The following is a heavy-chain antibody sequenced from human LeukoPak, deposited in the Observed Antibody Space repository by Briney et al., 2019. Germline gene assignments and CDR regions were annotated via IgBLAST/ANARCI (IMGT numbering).Heavy chain of an antibody. J-gene: IGHJ4*02. D-gene: IGHD4-23*01. Sequence: SGGSLRLSCAASGFTLSSYAMSWVRQAPGKGLEWVSAISGDGANTFYADSVKGRFTISRDLSKSTLYLQMNSLRDEDTAVYYCARLRGNNDQNKYYFDYWGQGTLVTVSS. CDR2: ISGDGANT. V-gene: IGHV3-23*01. CDR1: GFTLSSYA. CDR3: ARLRGNNDQNKYYFDY.